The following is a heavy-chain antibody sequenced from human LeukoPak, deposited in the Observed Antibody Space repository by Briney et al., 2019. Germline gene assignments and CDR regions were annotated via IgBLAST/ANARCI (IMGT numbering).Heavy chain of an antibody. CDR2: IKRDGSET. Sequence: VGSLRLSCAASGFTLSVYCMNWVRQAPGKGLGWVANIKRDGSETYYVDSVKGRFTISRDNAKNSLYLQMNSLRAEDAAVYYCARGYSSSWYDWGQGTLVTVSS. J-gene: IGHJ4*02. CDR1: GFTLSVYC. D-gene: IGHD6-13*01. V-gene: IGHV3-7*03. CDR3: ARGYSSSWYD.